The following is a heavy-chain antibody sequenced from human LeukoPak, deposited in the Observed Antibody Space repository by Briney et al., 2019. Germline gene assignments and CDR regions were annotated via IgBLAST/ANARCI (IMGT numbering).Heavy chain of an antibody. J-gene: IGHJ4*02. V-gene: IGHV4-31*03. CDR2: IYYSGST. CDR1: GDSISRGDYY. CDR3: ARERGTMVRGVIIKGYFDY. D-gene: IGHD3-10*01. Sequence: SQTLSLTCIVSGDSISRGDYYWSWTRQHPGKGLEWIGYIYYSGSTYYNPSLKSRVTISVDTSKNQFSLKLSSVTAADTAVYYCARERGTMVRGVIIKGYFDYWGQGTLVTVSS.